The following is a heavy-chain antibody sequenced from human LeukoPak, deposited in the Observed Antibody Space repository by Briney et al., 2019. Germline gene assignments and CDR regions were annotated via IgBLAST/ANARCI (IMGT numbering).Heavy chain of an antibody. V-gene: IGHV4-61*01. Sequence: SETLSLTCSVSGYSFTSGHYWGWIRPPPGKGLEWIGYIYYSGSTHYNPSLKSRVTISVDTSKNQFSLKLSSVTAADTAVYYCARDGYGDGMDYWGQGTLVTVSS. CDR1: GYSFTSGHY. J-gene: IGHJ4*02. CDR2: IYYSGST. D-gene: IGHD2-21*02. CDR3: ARDGYGDGMDY.